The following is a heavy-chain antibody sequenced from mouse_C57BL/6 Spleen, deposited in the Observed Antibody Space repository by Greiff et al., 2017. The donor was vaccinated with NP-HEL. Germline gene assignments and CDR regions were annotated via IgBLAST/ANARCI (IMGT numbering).Heavy chain of an antibody. D-gene: IGHD1-1*01. CDR1: GYTFTSYD. J-gene: IGHJ3*01. Sequence: VQLQQSGPELVKPGASVKLSCKASGYTFTSYDINWVKQRPGQGLEWIGWIYPRDGSTKYNEKFKGKATLTVDTSSSTAYMELHSLPSEDSAVYFWARSTVVATQDWFAYWGQGTLVTVSA. CDR2: IYPRDGST. V-gene: IGHV1-85*01. CDR3: ARSTVVATQDWFAY.